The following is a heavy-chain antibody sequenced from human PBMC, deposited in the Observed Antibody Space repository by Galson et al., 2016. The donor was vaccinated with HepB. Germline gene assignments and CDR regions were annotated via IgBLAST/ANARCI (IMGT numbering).Heavy chain of an antibody. D-gene: IGHD5-12*01. CDR1: GFTFSGSA. Sequence: SLRLSCAVSGFTFSGSAIHWVRQASVKGLEWVGRIRSKTNTYATAYGESVKGRFTIPRGDSRNTAYLQMNSLKTEDTAVYYCMSYRDDYLRGGDWGQGTLVTVSS. V-gene: IGHV3-73*01. CDR3: MSYRDDYLRGGD. CDR2: IRSKTNTYAT. J-gene: IGHJ4*02.